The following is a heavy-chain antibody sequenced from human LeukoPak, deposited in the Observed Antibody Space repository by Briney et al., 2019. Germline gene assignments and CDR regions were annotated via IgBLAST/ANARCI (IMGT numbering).Heavy chain of an antibody. Sequence: GGSLRLSCAASGFTFSSYGMHWVRQAPGKGLEWVEVIWYDGSNKYYADSVKGRFTISRDNSKNTLYLQMNSLRAEDTAVYYCARDKSNPGPEVVITSRAADAFDIWGQGTMVTVSS. CDR1: GFTFSSYG. D-gene: IGHD3-22*01. V-gene: IGHV3-33*01. J-gene: IGHJ3*02. CDR3: ARDKSNPGPEVVITSRAADAFDI. CDR2: IWYDGSNK.